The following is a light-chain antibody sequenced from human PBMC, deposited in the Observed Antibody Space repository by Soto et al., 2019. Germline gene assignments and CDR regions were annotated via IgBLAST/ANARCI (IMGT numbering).Light chain of an antibody. CDR1: QSVSASY. CDR3: QQYGNSPAIT. V-gene: IGKV3-20*01. J-gene: IGKJ5*01. Sequence: EIVLTQSPGTLSLSPGERATLSCRASQSVSASYLAWYQQKPGQAPRLLIYAASSRATGIPDRFSGSGSGTDFILTVSRLEPEDFAVYYCQQYGNSPAITFGQGTRLDIK. CDR2: AAS.